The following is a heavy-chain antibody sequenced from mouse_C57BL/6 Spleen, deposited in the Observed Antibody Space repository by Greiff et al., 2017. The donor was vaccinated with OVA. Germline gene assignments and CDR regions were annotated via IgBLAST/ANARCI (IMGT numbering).Heavy chain of an antibody. Sequence: EVQVVEPGPGLVKPSPSLSLSCSASGYSFTSGYYRNWNRQFPGNKLEWMGYIRYDGSTNYNASLKNRITLTRDTSKNQFCLKLNSVTTEDSATYYCARGYGNPDYWGQGTTLTVSS. D-gene: IGHD2-10*02. J-gene: IGHJ2*01. V-gene: IGHV3-6*01. CDR1: GYSFTSGYY. CDR3: ARGYGNPDY. CDR2: IRYDGST.